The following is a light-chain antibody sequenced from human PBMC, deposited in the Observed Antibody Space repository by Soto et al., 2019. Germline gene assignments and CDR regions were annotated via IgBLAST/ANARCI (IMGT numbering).Light chain of an antibody. CDR1: QGIRND. CDR3: LHDYNYPPWT. V-gene: IGKV1-6*01. CDR2: AAS. J-gene: IGKJ1*01. Sequence: AIQMTQSPSSLSASVGDRVTITCRASQGIRNDLGWFQQKPGKAPKLLIYAASSLQSGVPSRFSGSGSGTEFTLTISSLQPEDFGTYYCLHDYNYPPWTFGKGTKVDIK.